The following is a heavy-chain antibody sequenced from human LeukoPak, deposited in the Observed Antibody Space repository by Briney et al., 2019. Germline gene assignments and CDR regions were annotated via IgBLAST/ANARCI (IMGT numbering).Heavy chain of an antibody. J-gene: IGHJ3*02. CDR2: INPNSGGT. CDR1: GYTFTGYY. Sequence: ASVKVSCKASGYTFTGYYMHWVRQAPGQGLEWMGWINPNSGGTNYAQKFQGRVTMTRDTSISTAYMELSRLRSDDTAVYYCARDTGAYCGGDSFAFDIWGQGTMVTVSS. CDR3: ARDTGAYCGGDSFAFDI. D-gene: IGHD2-21*01. V-gene: IGHV1-2*02.